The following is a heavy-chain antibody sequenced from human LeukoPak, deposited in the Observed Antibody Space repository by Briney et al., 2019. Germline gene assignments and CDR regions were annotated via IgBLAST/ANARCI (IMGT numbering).Heavy chain of an antibody. CDR1: GGSISSSY. CDR3: ARDLGGYNYGYSFDY. CDR2: IYYTGNT. J-gene: IGHJ4*02. D-gene: IGHD5-18*01. Sequence: SETLSLTCTVSGGSISSSYWSWIRQPPGKGLEWIGYIYYTGNTNYNPSLKSRVTISVDTSKKQFSLKLFSVTAADTAVYYCARDLGGYNYGYSFDYWGQGTLVTVSS. V-gene: IGHV4-59*12.